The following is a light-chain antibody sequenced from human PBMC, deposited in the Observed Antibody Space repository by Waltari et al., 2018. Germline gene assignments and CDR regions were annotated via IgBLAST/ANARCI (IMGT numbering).Light chain of an antibody. CDR3: CSYAGTWV. Sequence: QSALTQPRSVSGSPGQSVTISCTGTGSDVGDYNYVSWYQQHPGNAPKLVIYDVTQRPSGVPDRVSGSRSGNSVYLTISGLQAEDEADYYCCSYAGTWVFGGGTKLTVL. CDR1: GSDVGDYNY. J-gene: IGLJ3*02. V-gene: IGLV2-11*01. CDR2: DVT.